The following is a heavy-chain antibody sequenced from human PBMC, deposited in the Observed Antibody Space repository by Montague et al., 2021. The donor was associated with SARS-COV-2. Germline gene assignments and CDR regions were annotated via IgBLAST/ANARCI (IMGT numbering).Heavy chain of an antibody. V-gene: IGHV3-11*01. J-gene: IGHJ6*02. CDR3: ARLGLGLRNYDFWSGQSPNYYYGMDV. D-gene: IGHD3-3*01. CDR1: GFTFSDYY. Sequence: SRRLSCAASGFTFSDYYMSWIRQAPGKGLEWVSYISSSGSTIYYADSVKGRFTISRDNAKNSLYLQMNSLRAEDTAVYYCARLGLGLRNYDFWSGQSPNYYYGMDVWGQGTTVTVSS. CDR2: ISSSGSTI.